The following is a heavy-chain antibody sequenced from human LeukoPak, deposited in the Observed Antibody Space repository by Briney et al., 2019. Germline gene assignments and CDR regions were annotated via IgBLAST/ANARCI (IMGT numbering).Heavy chain of an antibody. CDR2: IYATGNT. V-gene: IGHV4-4*09. CDR3: ARHFRKDYPDSGSSQYFHYIDV. Sequence: SGTLSPTCAVSGGSMSDHYWSWIRQTPGTTLEWIGYIYATGNTNYSPSLKGRVTISLDTSKNQFSLRLRSVTAADTALYYCARHFRKDYPDSGSSQYFHYIDVWGKGTTVTVSS. CDR1: GGSMSDHY. D-gene: IGHD3-10*01. J-gene: IGHJ6*03.